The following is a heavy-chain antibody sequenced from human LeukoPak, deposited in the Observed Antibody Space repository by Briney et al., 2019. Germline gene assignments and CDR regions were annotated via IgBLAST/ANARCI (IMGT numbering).Heavy chain of an antibody. V-gene: IGHV1-2*02. CDR2: INPNSGGT. D-gene: IGHD6-13*01. CDR1: GYTFTDYY. J-gene: IGHJ4*02. CDR3: ARGNGQQLAFDY. Sequence: PGRSLRLSCAASGYTFTDYYMHWVRQAPGQGLEWMGWINPNSGGTNYAQKFQGRVTMTRDTSISTAYMELSRLRSDDTAVYYCARGNGQQLAFDYWGQGTLVTVSS.